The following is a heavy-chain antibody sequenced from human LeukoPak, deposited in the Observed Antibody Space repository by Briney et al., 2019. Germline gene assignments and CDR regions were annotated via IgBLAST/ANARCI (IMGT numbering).Heavy chain of an antibody. J-gene: IGHJ4*02. CDR2: IIPIFGTA. CDR3: ARVPPVYTSGNYYKGTHFDY. CDR1: GGTFSSYA. D-gene: IGHD3-10*01. V-gene: IGHV1-69*13. Sequence: ASVKVSCKASGGTFSSYAISWVRQAPGQGLEWMGGIIPIFGTANYAQKFQGRVTITADESTSTAYMELSSLRSEDTAIYYCARVPPVYTSGNYYKGTHFDYWGQGTLVTVS.